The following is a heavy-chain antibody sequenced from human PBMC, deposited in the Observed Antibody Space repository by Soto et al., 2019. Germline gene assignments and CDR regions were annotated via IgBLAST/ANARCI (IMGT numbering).Heavy chain of an antibody. CDR2: ISSSGGST. D-gene: IGHD2-15*01. CDR3: AKGGSSYYFDY. Sequence: EVQLLESGGGLVQPGGSLRLSCAASGFTFSSYAMSWVRQAPGKGLEWVSVISSSGGSTYYADSVKGRFTISRDNSKNTLYLQMNSLRAEDMAVYYCAKGGSSYYFDYWGQGTLVTVSS. J-gene: IGHJ4*02. CDR1: GFTFSSYA. V-gene: IGHV3-23*01.